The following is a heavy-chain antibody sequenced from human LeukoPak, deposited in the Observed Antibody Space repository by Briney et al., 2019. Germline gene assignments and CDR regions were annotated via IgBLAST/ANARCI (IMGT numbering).Heavy chain of an antibody. V-gene: IGHV3-48*04. D-gene: IGHD7-27*01. Sequence: GGSLRLSCAASGFTFSSYSMNWARQAPGKGLEWVSYISSSSSTIYYADSVKGRFTLSRDNAKNSLYLQMNSRKAKDTAVYYCARAGDNEYGGQGTLVTVSS. J-gene: IGHJ4*02. CDR2: ISSSSSTI. CDR3: ARAGDNEY. CDR1: GFTFSSYS.